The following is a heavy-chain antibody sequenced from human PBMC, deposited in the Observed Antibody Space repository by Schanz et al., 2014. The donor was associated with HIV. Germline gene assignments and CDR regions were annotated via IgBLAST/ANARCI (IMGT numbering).Heavy chain of an antibody. Sequence: QVQLVQSGTEVKKPGASVKVSCKASGYTFTNYGITWVRQAPGQGLEWMGWISGYNGNTNYAQKVQGRVTMTRDTSTSTAYMELRSLRSDDTAVYYCARDPLVAKYYSGMDVWGQGTTVTVSS. J-gene: IGHJ6*02. CDR2: ISGYNGNT. CDR1: GYTFTNYG. V-gene: IGHV1-18*01. CDR3: ARDPLVAKYYSGMDV.